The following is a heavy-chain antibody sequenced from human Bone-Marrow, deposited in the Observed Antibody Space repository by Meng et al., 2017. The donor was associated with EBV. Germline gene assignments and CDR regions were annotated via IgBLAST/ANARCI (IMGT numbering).Heavy chain of an antibody. Sequence: QVPLVESGAEVEMPGAAVKISCMGSGLHFTRHGVTWVPQAPGQGLEWMGWITAYNGLTRYEQKFQGRVMLTTDTSTTTAYMELRSLTFDDTAVYYCARNPRSEYSGYDYWGQGTLVTVSS. CDR2: ITAYNGLT. CDR1: GLHFTRHG. D-gene: IGHD5-12*01. J-gene: IGHJ4*02. CDR3: ARNPRSEYSGYDY. V-gene: IGHV1-18*01.